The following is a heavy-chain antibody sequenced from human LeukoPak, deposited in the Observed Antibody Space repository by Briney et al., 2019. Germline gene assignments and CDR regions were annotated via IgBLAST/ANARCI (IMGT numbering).Heavy chain of an antibody. D-gene: IGHD3-22*01. V-gene: IGHV1-2*02. Sequence: GASVKVSCKASGYTFTGYYMHWVRQAPGQGLEWMGWINPNSGGTNYAQKFQGRVTITRDTSISTAYTELSRLRSDDTAVYYCARDRDSSGYYSYFDYWGQGTLVTVSS. CDR3: ARDRDSSGYYSYFDY. CDR2: INPNSGGT. CDR1: GYTFTGYY. J-gene: IGHJ4*02.